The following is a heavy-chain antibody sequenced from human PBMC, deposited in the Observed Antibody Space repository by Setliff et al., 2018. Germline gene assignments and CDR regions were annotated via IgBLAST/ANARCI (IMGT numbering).Heavy chain of an antibody. Sequence: PSETLSLTCTVSGYSISSGYIWGWIRQPLGKRLEWIGEIIHSGSTNYNPSLKSRVTISMDTSKNQFSLKVSSVTAADTAVYYCARKGISALSGAFDMWGQGTMVTVSS. D-gene: IGHD1-26*01. CDR1: GYSISSGYI. V-gene: IGHV4-38-2*02. J-gene: IGHJ3*02. CDR2: IIHSGST. CDR3: ARKGISALSGAFDM.